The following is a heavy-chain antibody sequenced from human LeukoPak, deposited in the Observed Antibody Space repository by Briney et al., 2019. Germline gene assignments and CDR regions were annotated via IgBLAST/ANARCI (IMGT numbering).Heavy chain of an antibody. D-gene: IGHD6-6*01. CDR3: ARVAQGYSSSFVYFDY. V-gene: IGHV4-34*01. CDR1: GGSFSGYY. J-gene: IGHJ4*02. CDR2: INHSGST. Sequence: SETLSLTCAVYGGSFSGYYWRWIRQPPGKGLEWIGEINHSGSTNCNPSLKSRVTISVDTSKNQFSLKLSSVTAADTAVYYCARVAQGYSSSFVYFDYWGQGTLVTVSS.